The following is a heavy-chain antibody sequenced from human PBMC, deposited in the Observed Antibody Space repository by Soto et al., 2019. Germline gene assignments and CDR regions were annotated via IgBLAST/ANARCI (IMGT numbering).Heavy chain of an antibody. D-gene: IGHD3-10*01. Sequence: PGESLKISCKGSGYSFTSYWIGWVRQMPGKGLEWMGRIDPSDSYTNYSPSFQGHVTISADKSISTAYLQWSSLKASDTAMYYCATLRVGFGELLTYSAQGTLVTVSS. CDR3: ATLRVGFGELLTY. J-gene: IGHJ4*02. CDR1: GYSFTSYW. CDR2: IDPSDSYT. V-gene: IGHV5-10-1*01.